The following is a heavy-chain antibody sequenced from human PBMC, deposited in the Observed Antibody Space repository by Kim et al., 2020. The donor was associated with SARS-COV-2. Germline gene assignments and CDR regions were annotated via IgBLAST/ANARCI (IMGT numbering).Heavy chain of an antibody. CDR3: AKPSYCSDGHCYSSLDY. D-gene: IGHD2-15*01. CDR2: INPSDSYS. J-gene: IGHJ4*01. Sequence: GESLKISCKGSGYTFTNYWITWVRQVPGKRLEWLGRINPSDSYSNFSPSFQDHVTISVDKSINTAYLQWYSLKPSDSAIYYCAKPSYCSDGHCYSSLDYW. CDR1: GYTFTNYW. V-gene: IGHV5-10-1*01.